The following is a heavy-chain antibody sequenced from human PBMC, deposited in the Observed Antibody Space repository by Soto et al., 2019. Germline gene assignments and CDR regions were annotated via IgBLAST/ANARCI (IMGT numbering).Heavy chain of an antibody. CDR3: ARDGAAAAPRGFDP. CDR1: GGSISSGGYY. V-gene: IGHV4-31*03. D-gene: IGHD6-13*01. J-gene: IGHJ5*02. Sequence: SETLSLTCTVSGGSISSGGYYWSWIRQHPGKGLEWIGYIYYSGSTYYNPSLNSRVTISVDTSKNQFSLKLSSVTAADTAVYYCARDGAAAAPRGFDPWGQGALVTVSS. CDR2: IYYSGST.